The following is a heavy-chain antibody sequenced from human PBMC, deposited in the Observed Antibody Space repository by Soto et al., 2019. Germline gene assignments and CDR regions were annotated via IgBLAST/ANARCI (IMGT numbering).Heavy chain of an antibody. CDR3: ASTARGRSSGWSAWDY. CDR1: GGAISSYY. J-gene: IGHJ4*02. Sequence: SETLSLTCTVSGGAISSYYWSWIRQPPGKGLEWIGYIYYSGSTNYNPSLKSRVTISVDTSKNQFSLKLSSVTAADTAVYYCASTARGRSSGWSAWDYWGQGTLVTVSS. CDR2: IYYSGST. D-gene: IGHD6-19*01. V-gene: IGHV4-59*08.